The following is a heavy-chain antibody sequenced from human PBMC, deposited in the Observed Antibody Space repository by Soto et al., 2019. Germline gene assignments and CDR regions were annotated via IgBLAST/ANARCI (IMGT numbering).Heavy chain of an antibody. V-gene: IGHV1-69*12. D-gene: IGHD5-18*01. CDR3: ASGIQLWLRRINNGYSG. J-gene: IGHJ4*02. Sequence: QVELVQSGAEVKKPESSVKVSCKAPGGTFSSDAISWVRQAPGQGLEWMGGIIPMFGTANYAQRFQDRVTITADESTNTVYMELSSLISEDTAVYFCASGIQLWLRRINNGYSGWGQGTLVTVSS. CDR1: GGTFSSDA. CDR2: IIPMFGTA.